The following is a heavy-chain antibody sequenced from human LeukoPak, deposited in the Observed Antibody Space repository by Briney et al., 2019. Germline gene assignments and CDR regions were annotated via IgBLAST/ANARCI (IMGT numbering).Heavy chain of an antibody. J-gene: IGHJ4*02. D-gene: IGHD3-10*01. Sequence: SETLSPTCTFSGGSFSPAHWSWIRQPPGKGLEWIGVICDNGHTDYNPSLQSRVTISVDTSKRQFSLKLSSLAAADTAVYYCATGRDPYKTGHWGQGTLVTVSS. CDR1: GGSFSPAH. CDR3: ATGRDPYKTGH. CDR2: ICDNGHT. V-gene: IGHV4-59*01.